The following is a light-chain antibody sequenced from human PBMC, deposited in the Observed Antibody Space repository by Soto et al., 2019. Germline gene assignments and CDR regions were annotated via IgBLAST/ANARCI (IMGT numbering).Light chain of an antibody. CDR1: QSVSSSY. Sequence: EIVLTQSPDTLSLSPGEGATLSCRASQSVSSSYLAWYQQKPGQAPRLLMYGVSSRATGIPDRFSGSGSGTAFALTISRLEPEDFAVYYCQQYGSSPWTFGQGTKVEIK. CDR2: GVS. J-gene: IGKJ1*01. CDR3: QQYGSSPWT. V-gene: IGKV3-20*01.